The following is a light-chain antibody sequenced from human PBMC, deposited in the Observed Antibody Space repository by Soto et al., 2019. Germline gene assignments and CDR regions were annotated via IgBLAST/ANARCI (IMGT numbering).Light chain of an antibody. CDR1: SSDVGAYNY. V-gene: IGLV2-8*01. CDR2: EVN. Sequence: QSPLTQPPSASGSPGQSFTISCTGTSSDVGAYNYVSWYQHHPGKAPKLLVYEVNKRPSGVPDRFSGSKSGNTASLTVSGLQAEDEADYYCTSHAGTINFPYIFGTGTKVTVL. CDR3: TSHAGTINFPYI. J-gene: IGLJ1*01.